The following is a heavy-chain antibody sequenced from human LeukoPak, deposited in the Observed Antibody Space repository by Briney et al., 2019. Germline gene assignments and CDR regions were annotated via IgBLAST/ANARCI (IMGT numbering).Heavy chain of an antibody. CDR2: INNDGSGT. CDR1: GFTFSTYW. D-gene: IGHD1-26*01. V-gene: IGHV3-74*01. J-gene: IGHJ4*02. CDR3: ARDRDGPGATVDY. Sequence: GGSLRLSCAASGFTFSTYWMLWVRQAPGKGLVWVSRINNDGSGTTYSESVKGRFTISRDNAKNTLHLQMNSLRAEDTGVYYCARDRDGPGATVDYWGQGTLVTVSS.